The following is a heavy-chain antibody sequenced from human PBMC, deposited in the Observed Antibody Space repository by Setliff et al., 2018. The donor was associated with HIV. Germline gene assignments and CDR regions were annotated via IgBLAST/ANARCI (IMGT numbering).Heavy chain of an antibody. D-gene: IGHD4-4*01. J-gene: IGHJ4*02. V-gene: IGHV3-23*01. CDR3: AKTQTVITVYGPFDS. CDR1: GFTFSSHA. CDR2: SGIST. Sequence: HPGGSLRLSCAASGFTFSSHAMTWVRQAPGQGLEWVSISGISTYYADSVKGRFTISRDNSNNTVYLQMNSLRAEDTAMYYCAKTQTVITVYGPFDSWGQGTPVTVS.